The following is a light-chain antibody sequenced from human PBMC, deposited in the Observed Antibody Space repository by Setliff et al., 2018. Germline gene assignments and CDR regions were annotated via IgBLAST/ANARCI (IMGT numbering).Light chain of an antibody. CDR2: TNN. CDR3: AVWDDNLNDPV. CDR1: SSNIGSNT. J-gene: IGLJ2*01. V-gene: IGLV1-44*01. Sequence: QSVLTQPPSASGTPGQRVTISCSGTSSNIGSNTVNWYQQFPGTAPKLLIKTNNQRHSGVPDRFSGSKSGASASLAISGLQSGDEADYYCAVWDDNLNDPVFGGGTKVTVL.